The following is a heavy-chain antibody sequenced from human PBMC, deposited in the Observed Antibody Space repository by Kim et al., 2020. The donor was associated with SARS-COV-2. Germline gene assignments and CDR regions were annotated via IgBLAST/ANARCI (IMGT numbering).Heavy chain of an antibody. D-gene: IGHD3-10*01. Sequence: AAPGKGRLTISRDDSKNTLYLQMNSLKTEDTAVYYCTTEDVVRGVTPFDYWGQGTLVTVSS. V-gene: IGHV3-15*01. J-gene: IGHJ4*02. CDR3: TTEDVVRGVTPFDY.